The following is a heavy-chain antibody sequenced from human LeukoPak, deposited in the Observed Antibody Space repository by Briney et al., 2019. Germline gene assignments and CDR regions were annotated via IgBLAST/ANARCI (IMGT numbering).Heavy chain of an antibody. CDR1: GFTFDDYA. CDR3: AAGTEYGMDV. Sequence: GGSLRLSCAASGFTFDDYAMHWVRQAPGKGLEWVSGISWNSGSIGYADSVKGRFTISRDNAKNSLYLQMHSLRAEDTALYYCAAGTEYGMDVWGQGTTVTVSS. D-gene: IGHD6-19*01. CDR2: ISWNSGSI. J-gene: IGHJ6*02. V-gene: IGHV3-9*01.